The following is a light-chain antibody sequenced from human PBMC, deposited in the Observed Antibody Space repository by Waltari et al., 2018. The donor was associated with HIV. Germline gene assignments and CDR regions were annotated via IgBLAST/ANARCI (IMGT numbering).Light chain of an antibody. CDR3: SLYTISSTLV. J-gene: IGLJ2*01. CDR1: SGDVGSYNR. Sequence: QSALTQPPSVSGSPGQSVTISCTGSSGDVGSYNRVSWYQQPPGTAPNLMIYEVSNRPSGGPDRFSGSRSGNTASLTISGLQAEDEADYYCSLYTISSTLVFGGGTKLTVL. CDR2: EVS. V-gene: IGLV2-18*01.